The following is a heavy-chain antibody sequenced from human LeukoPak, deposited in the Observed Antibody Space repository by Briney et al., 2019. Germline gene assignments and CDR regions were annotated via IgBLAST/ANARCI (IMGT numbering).Heavy chain of an antibody. Sequence: GGSLRLSCAASGFTVSSNYMSWVRQAPGKGLEWVSVIYSGGSTYYADSVKGRFTISRDNSKNTLYLQMNSLRAEDTAVYYCARVGHGGAGWNFDYWGQGTLVTVSS. CDR1: GFTVSSNY. V-gene: IGHV3-66*01. J-gene: IGHJ4*02. D-gene: IGHD1-26*01. CDR2: IYSGGST. CDR3: ARVGHGGAGWNFDY.